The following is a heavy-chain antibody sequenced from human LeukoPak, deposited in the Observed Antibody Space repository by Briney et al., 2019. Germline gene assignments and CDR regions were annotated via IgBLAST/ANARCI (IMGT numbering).Heavy chain of an antibody. CDR2: IYYSGST. J-gene: IGHJ4*02. V-gene: IGHV4-30-4*08. Sequence: PSETLSLTCAVSGYSISSGYYWGWIRQPPGKGLEWIGYIYYSGSTYYNPSLKSRVTISVDTSKNQFSLKLSSVTAADTAVYYCAREYSYGSSYFDYWGQGTLVTVSS. D-gene: IGHD5-18*01. CDR3: AREYSYGSSYFDY. CDR1: GYSISSGYY.